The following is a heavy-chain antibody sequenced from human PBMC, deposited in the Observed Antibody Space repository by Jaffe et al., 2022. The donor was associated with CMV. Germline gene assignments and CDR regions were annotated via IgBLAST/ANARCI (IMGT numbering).Heavy chain of an antibody. V-gene: IGHV4-59*08. Sequence: QVQLQESGPGLVKPSETLSLTCTVSGGSISSYYWSWIRQPPGKGLEWIGYIYYSGSTNYNPSLKSRVTISVDTSKNQFSLKLSSVTAADTAVYYCARISIAALIDYWGQGTLVTVSS. J-gene: IGHJ4*02. D-gene: IGHD6-13*01. CDR1: GGSISSYY. CDR3: ARISIAALIDY. CDR2: IYYSGST.